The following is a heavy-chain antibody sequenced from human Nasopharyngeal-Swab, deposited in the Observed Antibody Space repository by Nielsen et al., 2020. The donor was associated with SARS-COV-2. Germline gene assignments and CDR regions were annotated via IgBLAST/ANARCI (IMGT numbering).Heavy chain of an antibody. CDR2: IGTAGDT. J-gene: IGHJ6*02. D-gene: IGHD4-23*01. V-gene: IGHV3-13*01. CDR1: GFTFSSYD. CDR3: ARAHYGGTYYYYGMDV. Sequence: GGSLRLSCAASGFTFSSYDMHWVRQAPGKGLEWVSAIGTAGDTYYPGSVKGRFTISRENAKNSLYLQMNSLRAGDTAVYYCARAHYGGTYYYYGMDVWGQGTTVTVSS.